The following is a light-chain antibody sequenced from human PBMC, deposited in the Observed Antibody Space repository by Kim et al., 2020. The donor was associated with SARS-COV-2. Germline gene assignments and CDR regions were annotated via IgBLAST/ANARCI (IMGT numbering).Light chain of an antibody. CDR3: AAWDDSLSAWV. CDR1: SSNIGINL. CDR2: RNN. V-gene: IGLV1-47*01. J-gene: IGLJ3*02. Sequence: ELTQPPSASGTPGQRVTISCSGSSSNIGINLVYWYQQLPGTAPKLLIYRNNQRPSGVPDRFSGSKSGTSASLVISGLRSDDEADYYCAAWDDSLSAWVFGGGTQLTVL.